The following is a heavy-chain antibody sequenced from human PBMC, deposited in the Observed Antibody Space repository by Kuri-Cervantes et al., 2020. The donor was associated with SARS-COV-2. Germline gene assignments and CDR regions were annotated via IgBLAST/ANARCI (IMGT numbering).Heavy chain of an antibody. V-gene: IGHV5-10-1*01. CDR2: IDPSDSYT. CDR3: ARDMTYYYYGMDV. Sequence: GGSLRLSCKGSGYSFTSYWISWVRQMPGKGLEWMGRIDPSDSYTSYSPSFQGHVTISADKSISTAYLQWSSLKASDTAMYYCARDMTYYYYGMDVWGQGTTVTVSS. CDR1: GYSFTSYW. J-gene: IGHJ6*02.